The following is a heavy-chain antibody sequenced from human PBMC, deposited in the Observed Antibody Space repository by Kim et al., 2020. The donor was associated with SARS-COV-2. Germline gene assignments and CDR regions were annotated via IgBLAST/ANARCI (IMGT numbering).Heavy chain of an antibody. CDR3: ARIDTAGDY. CDR2: SDT. Sequence: SDTRYSPSFQGQVTISADKSISTAFLQWSSLKASDTAMYYCARIDTAGDYWGQGTLVTVSS. J-gene: IGHJ4*02. V-gene: IGHV5-51*01. D-gene: IGHD5-18*01.